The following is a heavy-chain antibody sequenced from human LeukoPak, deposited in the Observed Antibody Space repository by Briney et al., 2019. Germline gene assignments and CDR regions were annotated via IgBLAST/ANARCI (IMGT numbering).Heavy chain of an antibody. CDR2: IYYSGST. V-gene: IGHV4-59*01. CDR3: AAYSKAPFDY. J-gene: IGHJ4*02. CDR1: GGSISSYY. D-gene: IGHD4-11*01. Sequence: SETLSLTCTVSGGSISSYYGSWIRQPPGKGLEWIGYIYYSGSTNYNRSLKSRVTISVDTSKNQFSLKLSSVTAADTAVYYCAAYSKAPFDYWGQGTLVTVSS.